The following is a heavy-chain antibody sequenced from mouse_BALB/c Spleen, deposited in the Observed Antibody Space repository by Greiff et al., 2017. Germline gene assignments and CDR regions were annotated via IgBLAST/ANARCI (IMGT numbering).Heavy chain of an antibody. V-gene: IGHV5-6-5*01. Sequence: EVKLMESGGGLVKPGGSLKLSCAASGFTFSSYAMSWVRQTPEKRLEWVASISSGGSTYYPDRVKGRFTISRDNARNILYLQMSSLRSEDTAMYYCAREGYDGSSYDWYFDVWGAGTTVTVSS. CDR2: ISSGGST. J-gene: IGHJ1*01. D-gene: IGHD1-1*01. CDR3: AREGYDGSSYDWYFDV. CDR1: GFTFSSYA.